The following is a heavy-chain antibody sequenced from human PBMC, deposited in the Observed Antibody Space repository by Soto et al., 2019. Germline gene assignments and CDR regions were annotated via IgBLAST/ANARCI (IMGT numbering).Heavy chain of an antibody. Sequence: ASVKVSCKVSGYTLSKLYMHWVRQAPGKGLEWMGGFHAEDGETIYARKFQGRVTMTEDFFTDTAYMELSSLRSEDAAVYYCATGIAVVGGGPYVDYWGQGTLVTVSS. V-gene: IGHV1-24*01. CDR2: FHAEDGET. D-gene: IGHD2-15*01. CDR3: ATGIAVVGGGPYVDY. CDR1: GYTLSKLY. J-gene: IGHJ4*02.